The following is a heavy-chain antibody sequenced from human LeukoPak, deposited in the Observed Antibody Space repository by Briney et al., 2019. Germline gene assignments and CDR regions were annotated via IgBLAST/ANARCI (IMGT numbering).Heavy chain of an antibody. V-gene: IGHV3-33*01. Sequence: GGSLRLSCVASGFTLRSYGMHWVRQAPGRGLEWVAVVWYDGGNRYYVDSVKGRFTISRDNSKNTLYLQMNSLRAEDTAVYYCARDFGGGYDAFDIWGQGTVVTVSS. CDR2: VWYDGGNR. CDR3: ARDFGGGYDAFDI. CDR1: GFTLRSYG. J-gene: IGHJ3*02. D-gene: IGHD3-3*01.